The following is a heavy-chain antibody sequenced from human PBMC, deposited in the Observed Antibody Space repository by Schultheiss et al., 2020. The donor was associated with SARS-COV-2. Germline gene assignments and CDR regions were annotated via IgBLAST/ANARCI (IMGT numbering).Heavy chain of an antibody. CDR3: AKDKGTGTTPGMDV. CDR2: INSDGSST. CDR1: GFTFSSYG. D-gene: IGHD1-1*01. V-gene: IGHV3-74*01. Sequence: GESLKISCAASGFTFSSYGMHWVRQAPGKGLVWVSRINSDGSSTSYADSVKGRFTISRDNSKNTLYLQMNSLRAEDTAVYYCAKDKGTGTTPGMDVWGQGTTVTVSS. J-gene: IGHJ6*02.